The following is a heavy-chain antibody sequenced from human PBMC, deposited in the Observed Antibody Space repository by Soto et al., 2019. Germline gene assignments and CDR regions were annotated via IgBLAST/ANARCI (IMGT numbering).Heavy chain of an antibody. V-gene: IGHV3-23*01. CDR3: ATLRFCTSSSCYGREGGY. CDR1: GFTFSSYA. D-gene: IGHD2-2*01. J-gene: IGHJ4*02. CDR2: ISGTGANT. Sequence: EVQLLESGGSLVQPGGSVRLSCAASGFTFSSYAKSWVRQVPGKGLEWVSAISGTGANTYYADSVKGRFTISRDNSKNTLYLQMNSLRADDAAVYYCATLRFCTSSSCYGREGGYWGQGTLVTVSS.